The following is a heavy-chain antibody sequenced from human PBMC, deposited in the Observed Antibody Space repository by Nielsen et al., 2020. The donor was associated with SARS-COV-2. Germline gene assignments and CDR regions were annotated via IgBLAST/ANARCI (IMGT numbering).Heavy chain of an antibody. CDR3: AIPSSGYNFGVFDS. CDR2: ISRSGDTT. V-gene: IGHV3-23*01. Sequence: GGSLRLSCAASGFTFRDYAMAWVRQAPGKGLEWVSAISRSGDTTYYADSVKGRFTISRDNSKETLYLQLSSLRAEDTAFYYCAIPSSGYNFGVFDSWGQGTLVTVSS. D-gene: IGHD5-18*01. CDR1: GFTFRDYA. J-gene: IGHJ4*02.